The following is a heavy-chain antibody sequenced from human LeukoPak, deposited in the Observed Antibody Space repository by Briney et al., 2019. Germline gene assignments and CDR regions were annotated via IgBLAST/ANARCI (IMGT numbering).Heavy chain of an antibody. CDR3: AKELTTERTPGVDS. V-gene: IGHV3-23*01. CDR1: GFTFSSYS. Sequence: GGSLRLSCTASGFTFSSYSMSWVRQGPGTGLEWVSAISGSGDTTFYADSVKGRFTISRDSSKKTLYLQVNSLRVEDTAVYFCAKELTTERTPGVDSWGQGTLVTVFS. D-gene: IGHD4-17*01. CDR2: ISGSGDTT. J-gene: IGHJ4*02.